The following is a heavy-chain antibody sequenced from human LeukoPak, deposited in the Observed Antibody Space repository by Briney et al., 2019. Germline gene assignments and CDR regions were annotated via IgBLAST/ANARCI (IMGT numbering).Heavy chain of an antibody. D-gene: IGHD6-19*01. CDR3: ARARALQQWLGGYFDY. V-gene: IGHV4-31*03. CDR2: IYYSGST. Sequence: SETLSLTCTVSGGSISSGGYYWSWIRQHPGKGLEWIGYIYYSGSTYYNPSLKSRVTISVDTSKNQFSLKLSSVTAADTAVYYCARARALQQWLGGYFDYWGREPWSPSPQ. CDR1: GGSISSGGYY. J-gene: IGHJ4*02.